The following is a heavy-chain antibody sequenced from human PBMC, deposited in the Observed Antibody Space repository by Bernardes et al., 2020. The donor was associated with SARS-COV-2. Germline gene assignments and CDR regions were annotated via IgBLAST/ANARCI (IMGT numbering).Heavy chain of an antibody. CDR2: IKTDGSSA. Sequence: GGSLRLSCVASGFTFSNYWIHWVRQVPGKGLVWVSRIKTDGSSANFADSVKGRFTISRDNAKNTVYLQMNSLRAEDTAIYYCVRGTGGYGDWDYWGQGTTVTVSS. D-gene: IGHD2-8*02. CDR1: GFTFSNYW. V-gene: IGHV3-74*01. CDR3: VRGTGGYGDWDY. J-gene: IGHJ4*02.